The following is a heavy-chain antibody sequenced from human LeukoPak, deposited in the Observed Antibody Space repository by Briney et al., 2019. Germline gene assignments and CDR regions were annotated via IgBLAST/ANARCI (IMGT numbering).Heavy chain of an antibody. CDR3: ARVAPPYSSSWPYYYYYYMDV. V-gene: IGHV4-59*01. D-gene: IGHD6-13*01. CDR2: IYYSGST. J-gene: IGHJ6*03. Sequence: SETLSLTCTVSGDSISSYYWSWIRQPPGKGLEWTVYIYYSGSTNYNPSLKSRVTISVDTSKNQFSLKLSSVTAADTAVYYCARVAPPYSSSWPYYYYYYMDVWGKGTTVTISS. CDR1: GDSISSYY.